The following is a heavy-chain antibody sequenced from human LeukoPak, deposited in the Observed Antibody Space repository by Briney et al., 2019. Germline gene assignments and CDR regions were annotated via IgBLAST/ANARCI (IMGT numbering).Heavy chain of an antibody. V-gene: IGHV3-74*01. CDR2: INSDGSST. Sequence: GGSLRLSCPATGFTFSSYWMHWVRQAPGKGLVWVSRINSDGSSTSYADSVKGRFTISRDNAKNTLYLQMNSLRAEDTAGYYCARGVVPAAIPVWFDPWGQGTLVTVSS. CDR1: GFTFSSYW. CDR3: ARGVVPAAIPVWFDP. J-gene: IGHJ5*02. D-gene: IGHD2-2*01.